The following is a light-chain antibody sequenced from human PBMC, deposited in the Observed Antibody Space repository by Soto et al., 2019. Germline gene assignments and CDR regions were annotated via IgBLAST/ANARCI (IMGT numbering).Light chain of an antibody. V-gene: IGLV2-14*01. CDR1: SSDVGGYNY. Sequence: ALTQPASVSGSPGQSITISCTGTSSDVGGYNYVSWYQQHPGKAPKLMIYDVSNRPSGVSNRFYGSKSGNTASLTISGLQAEDEADYYCSSYTSSSTPYVFGTGTKVTVL. CDR2: DVS. J-gene: IGLJ1*01. CDR3: SSYTSSSTPYV.